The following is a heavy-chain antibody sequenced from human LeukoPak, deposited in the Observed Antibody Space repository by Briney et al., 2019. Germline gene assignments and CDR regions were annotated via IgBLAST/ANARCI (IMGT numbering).Heavy chain of an antibody. J-gene: IGHJ4*02. V-gene: IGHV1-18*04. D-gene: IGHD4-4*01. CDR3: ARDGFSGTVTFY. Sequence: WASVTVSCTASGYTFTGYYMHWVRQAPGQGLEWMGWISAYNGNTNYAQKLQGRVTMTTDASTSTAYMELRSLRSDGTAVYYCARDGFSGTVTFYWGQGTLVTVSS. CDR2: ISAYNGNT. CDR1: GYTFTGYY.